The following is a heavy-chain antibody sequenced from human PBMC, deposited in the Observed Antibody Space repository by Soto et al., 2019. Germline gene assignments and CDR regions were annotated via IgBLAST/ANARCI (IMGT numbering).Heavy chain of an antibody. Sequence: EVQLVESGGGLVQPGGSLRLSCAASGFTVSSNYMSWVRQAPGKGLEWVSVIYSGGSTYYADSVKGRFTISRHNSKNTLYLQMNSLRAEDTAVYYCARDGGDTVPSHPSHYGMDVWGQGTTVTVSS. CDR2: IYSGGST. D-gene: IGHD2-21*01. CDR1: GFTVSSNY. V-gene: IGHV3-53*04. J-gene: IGHJ6*02. CDR3: ARDGGDTVPSHPSHYGMDV.